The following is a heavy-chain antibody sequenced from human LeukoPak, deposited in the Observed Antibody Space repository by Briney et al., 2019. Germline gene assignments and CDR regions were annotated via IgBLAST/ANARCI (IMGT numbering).Heavy chain of an antibody. V-gene: IGHV1-46*01. CDR3: ARGRYNWNDGYFYYYMDV. D-gene: IGHD1-1*01. J-gene: IGHJ6*03. CDR2: ISPSGGST. CDR1: GYTFTSNY. Sequence: GASVKVSCKAFGYTFTSNYMHWVRQAPGQGPEWMGVISPSGGSTTYAQKFQGRVTLTRDMSTSTVYMELSSLRSEDTAVYYCARGRYNWNDGYFYYYMDVWGEGTTVTVSS.